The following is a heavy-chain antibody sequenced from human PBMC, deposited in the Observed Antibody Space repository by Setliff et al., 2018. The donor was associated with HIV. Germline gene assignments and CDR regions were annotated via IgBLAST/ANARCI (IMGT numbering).Heavy chain of an antibody. Sequence: LPETLSLTCNVSGASISSYYWTWIRQSPGNRLEWLGYITDSGNTNYNPSLRRRVTISADTSKNQVSLRLRSVTAADTAVYYCARETQQSYNIVTGYNYYYGIDVWGQGTTVTVSS. CDR1: GASISSYY. J-gene: IGHJ6*02. CDR2: ITDSGNT. D-gene: IGHD3-9*01. V-gene: IGHV4-59*01. CDR3: ARETQQSYNIVTGYNYYYGIDV.